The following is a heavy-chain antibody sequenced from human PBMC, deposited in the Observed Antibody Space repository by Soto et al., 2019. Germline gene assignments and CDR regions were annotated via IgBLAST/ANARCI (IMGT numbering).Heavy chain of an antibody. J-gene: IGHJ4*02. CDR1: GLTFSSYW. V-gene: IGHV3-74*01. D-gene: IGHD1-26*01. CDR2: INTDGSST. Sequence: EVQLVESGGGLVQPGGSLRLSCAASGLTFSSYWMHWVRQAPGKGLVWVSRINTDGSSTTYADSVKGRFTISRDNTKNTLYLQMNRLRVEDTAVYYWARASGSNIHFDYWGQGTLVTVSS. CDR3: ARASGSNIHFDY.